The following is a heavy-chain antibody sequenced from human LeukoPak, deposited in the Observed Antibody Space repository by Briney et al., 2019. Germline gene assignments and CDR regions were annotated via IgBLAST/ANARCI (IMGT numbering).Heavy chain of an antibody. V-gene: IGHV3-23*01. CDR3: ARRPPTVSYYFAY. CDR1: GVTFSSYA. Sequence: GGSLRLSCAASGVTFSSYARSWVRQAPGKGLEWVSAISGSGGSTYYADSVKGRFTISRDNVKNLLFLQMNSLRAEDTAVYYCARRPPTVSYYFAYWRQGPLVPVS. D-gene: IGHD4-17*01. CDR2: ISGSGGST. J-gene: IGHJ4*02.